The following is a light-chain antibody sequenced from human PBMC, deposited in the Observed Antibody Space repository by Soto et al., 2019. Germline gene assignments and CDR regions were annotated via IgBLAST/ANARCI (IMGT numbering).Light chain of an antibody. J-gene: IGLJ3*02. V-gene: IGLV4-69*01. CDR1: SGHSSYA. Sequence: QPVLTQSPSASASLGASVKLTCTLSSGHSSYAIAWHQQQPEKGPRYLMKLNSDGSHSKGDEIPDRFSGSSSGAERYLTISRLQSEDEADYYCQTWGTGIQVFGGGTQLTVL. CDR2: LNSDGSH. CDR3: QTWGTGIQV.